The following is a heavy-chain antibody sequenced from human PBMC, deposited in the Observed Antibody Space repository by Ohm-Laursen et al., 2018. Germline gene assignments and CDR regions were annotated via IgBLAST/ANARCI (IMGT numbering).Heavy chain of an antibody. CDR2: IYPGDSDT. CDR1: GYSFTSYW. V-gene: IGHV5-51*01. J-gene: IGHJ3*02. Sequence: GESLRISCKGSGYSFTSYWIGWVRQMPGKGLEWMGIIYPGDSDTRYSPSFQGQITISADKSISTAYLQWSSLKASDTAMYYCTTGFSPRNDAFDIWGQGTMVTVSS. D-gene: IGHD3-3*01. CDR3: TTGFSPRNDAFDI.